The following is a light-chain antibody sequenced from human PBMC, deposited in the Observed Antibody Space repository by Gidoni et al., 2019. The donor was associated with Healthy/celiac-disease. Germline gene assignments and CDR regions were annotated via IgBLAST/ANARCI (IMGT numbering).Light chain of an antibody. CDR3: QQRSNWPS. CDR1: QSVSSY. Sequence: EIVLTQSPATLSLSPGERATLSRRASQSVSSYLAWYQQKPGQAPRLLIADASNRATGIPARFSGSGSGTDSTLTSSSLEPEDFAVYYCQQRSNWPSFGGGTKVEIK. V-gene: IGKV3-11*01. CDR2: DAS. J-gene: IGKJ4*01.